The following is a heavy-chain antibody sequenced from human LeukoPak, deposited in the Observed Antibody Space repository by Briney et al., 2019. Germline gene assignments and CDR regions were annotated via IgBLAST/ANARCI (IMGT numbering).Heavy chain of an antibody. Sequence: SETLSLTCTVSGGSISSSSYYWGWIRQPPGKGLEWIGSIYYSGSTYYNPSLKSRVTISVDTSKNQFSLKLSSVTAADTAVYYCARVAHYGDYEDYYYYMDVWGKGTTVTVSS. V-gene: IGHV4-39*07. CDR2: IYYSGST. J-gene: IGHJ6*03. CDR3: ARVAHYGDYEDYYYYMDV. CDR1: GGSISSSSYY. D-gene: IGHD4-17*01.